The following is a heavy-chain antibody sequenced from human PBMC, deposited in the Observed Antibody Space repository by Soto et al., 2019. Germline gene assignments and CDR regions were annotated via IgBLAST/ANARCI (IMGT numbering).Heavy chain of an antibody. CDR2: ISAYNGNT. CDR3: ARDPSIVGASALDY. V-gene: IGHV1-18*01. Sequence: QVQLVQSGAEVKKPGASVKVSCKASGYTFSSYGISWVRQAPGQGLEWMGWISAYNGNTNYAQKVQGRVTMTTDTPTSTAYMELRSLRADDTAVYYCARDPSIVGASALDYWGQGTLVTVSS. J-gene: IGHJ4*02. CDR1: GYTFSSYG. D-gene: IGHD1-26*01.